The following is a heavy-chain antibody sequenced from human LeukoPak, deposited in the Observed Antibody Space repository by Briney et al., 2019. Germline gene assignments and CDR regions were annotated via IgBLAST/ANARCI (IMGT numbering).Heavy chain of an antibody. CDR2: IYHSGST. CDR3: AREVGSSSSPFDY. D-gene: IGHD6-6*01. CDR1: GGSISSSSYY. V-gene: IGHV4-39*07. J-gene: IGHJ4*02. Sequence: SETLSLTCTVSGGSISSSSYYWGWIRQPPGKGLEWIGSIYHSGSTYYNPSLKSRVTISVDTSKNQFSLKLSSVTAADTAVYYCAREVGSSSSPFDYWGQGTLVTVSS.